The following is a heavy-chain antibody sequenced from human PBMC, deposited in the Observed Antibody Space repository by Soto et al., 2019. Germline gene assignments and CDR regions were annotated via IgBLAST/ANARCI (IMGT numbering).Heavy chain of an antibody. Sequence: DTLSLTCTVSGGSIRRYYWSWIRQPPGQGLEWIGHIYYSGSTSYSPSLRSRVTISVDTSNNQFSLKLSSVTAADTAVYYCARFGVGTTRNPTFDYWGQGALVTVSP. V-gene: IGHV4-59*07. D-gene: IGHD1-26*01. CDR3: ARFGVGTTRNPTFDY. J-gene: IGHJ4*02. CDR1: GGSIRRYY. CDR2: IYYSGST.